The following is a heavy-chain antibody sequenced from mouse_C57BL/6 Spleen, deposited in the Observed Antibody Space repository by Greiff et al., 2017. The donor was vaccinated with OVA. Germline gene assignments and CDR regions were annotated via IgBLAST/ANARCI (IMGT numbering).Heavy chain of an antibody. J-gene: IGHJ2*01. V-gene: IGHV1-52*01. CDR1: GYTFTSYW. CDR2: IDPSDSET. D-gene: IGHD3-2*01. CDR3: AREDDRPFFDY. Sequence: QVQLQQPGAELVRPGSSVKLSCKASGYTFTSYWMHWVKQRPIQGLEWIGNIDPSDSETHYNQKFKDKATLTVDKSSSTAYMQLSSLTSEDSAVYYCAREDDRPFFDYWGQGTTLTVSS.